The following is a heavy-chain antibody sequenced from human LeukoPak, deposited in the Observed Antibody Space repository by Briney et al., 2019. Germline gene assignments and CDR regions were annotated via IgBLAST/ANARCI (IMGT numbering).Heavy chain of an antibody. J-gene: IGHJ4*02. CDR2: IYHSGST. CDR3: ARDGLDYGDYGFDY. V-gene: IGHV4-30-2*01. D-gene: IGHD4-17*01. CDR1: GGSISSGGYS. Sequence: SQTLSLTCAVSGGSISSGGYSWSWIRQPPGKGLEWIGYIYHSGSTYYNPSLKSRVTISVDRSKNQFSLKLSSVTAADTAVYYCARDGLDYGDYGFDYWGQGTLVTVSS.